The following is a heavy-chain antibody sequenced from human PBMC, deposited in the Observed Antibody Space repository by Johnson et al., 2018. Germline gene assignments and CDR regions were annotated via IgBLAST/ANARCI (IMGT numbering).Heavy chain of an antibody. J-gene: IGHJ3*02. Sequence: QVQLVEAGGGLVQPGRSLRLSCAASGFTFSRYGMHWVRQAPGKGLAWVAVIWYDGSNKYYADSVKGRFTISSDNSKNTLYLQMGSLRAEDMAVYYGARVIVGATNAFDIWGEGTMVTASS. CDR2: IWYDGSNK. V-gene: IGHV3-33*01. D-gene: IGHD1-26*01. CDR3: ARVIVGATNAFDI. CDR1: GFTFSRYG.